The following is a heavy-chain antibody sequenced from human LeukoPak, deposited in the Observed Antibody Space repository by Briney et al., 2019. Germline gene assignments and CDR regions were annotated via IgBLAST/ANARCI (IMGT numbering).Heavy chain of an antibody. CDR2: IYHSGST. D-gene: IGHD3-10*01. CDR3: ARSITMVRGVIIGTRFDY. CDR1: GGSISSSSYY. Sequence: KPSETLSLTCTVSGGSISSSSYYWGWIRQHPGKGLEWMGSIYHSGSTYYNPSLKSRVTISVDTSKNQFSLKLSSVTAADTAVYYCARSITMVRGVIIGTRFDYWGQGTLVTVSS. J-gene: IGHJ4*02. V-gene: IGHV4-39*07.